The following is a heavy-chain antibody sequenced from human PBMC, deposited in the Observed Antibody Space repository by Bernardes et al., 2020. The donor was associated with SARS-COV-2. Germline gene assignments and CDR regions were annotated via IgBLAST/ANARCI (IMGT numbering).Heavy chain of an antibody. V-gene: IGHV4-31*03. J-gene: IGHJ4*02. D-gene: IGHD3-3*01. CDR1: GGSISSGGYY. Sequence: SETLSLTCTFSGGSISSGGYYWSWIRQHPGKGLEWIGYIYYSGSTYYNPSLKSRVTISVDTSKNQFSLKLSSVTAADTAVYYCARAGASTIFGVVAHFDYWGQGTLVTVSS. CDR3: ARAGASTIFGVVAHFDY. CDR2: IYYSGST.